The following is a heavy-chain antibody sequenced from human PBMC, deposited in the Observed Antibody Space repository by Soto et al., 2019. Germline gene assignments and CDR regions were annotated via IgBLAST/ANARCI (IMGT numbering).Heavy chain of an antibody. D-gene: IGHD3-3*01. CDR3: ARFTGFWSALDY. CDR2: IHGDGSTT. V-gene: IGHV3-74*01. CDR1: GFTFIRYW. Sequence: PGGSLRLSCAASGFTFIRYWMHWVRQAPGKGLVWVSHIHGDGSTTSYADSVKGRFTISIDNAKNVLYLQMNSLIAEDTGVYYCARFTGFWSALDYWGLGTLVTVSS. J-gene: IGHJ4*02.